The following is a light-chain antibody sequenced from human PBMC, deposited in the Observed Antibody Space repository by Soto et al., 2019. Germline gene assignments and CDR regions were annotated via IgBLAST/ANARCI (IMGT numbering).Light chain of an antibody. V-gene: IGKV1-27*01. CDR2: AAS. Sequence: DFQMTQSPSSLSASVGDRVTITCRASQGINNHLAWFQQKPGKVPKVLIYAASTLQSGVPSRFRGSGSGTAFTLTISSLQPEDVATYYCQHYNSASPAGTFGGGTKVEIK. CDR1: QGINNH. J-gene: IGKJ4*01. CDR3: QHYNSASPAGT.